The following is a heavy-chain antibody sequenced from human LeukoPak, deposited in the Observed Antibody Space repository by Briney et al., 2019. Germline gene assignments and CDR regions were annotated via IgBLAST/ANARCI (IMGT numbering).Heavy chain of an antibody. J-gene: IGHJ1*01. D-gene: IGHD2-2*02. CDR2: IYPGDSDT. CDR3: ARRYCSSTICDTYFQH. Sequence: PGESLKISCKGSGYSFTNYWIGWVRQMPGKGLEWMGIIYPGDSDTRYSPSFQGQVTISADKSISTAYLQWSSLKASDTAMYYCARRYCSSTICDTYFQHRGQGTLVTVSS. CDR1: GYSFTNYW. V-gene: IGHV5-51*01.